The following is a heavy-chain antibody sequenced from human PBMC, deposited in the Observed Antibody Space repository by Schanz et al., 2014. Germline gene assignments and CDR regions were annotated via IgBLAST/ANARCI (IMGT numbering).Heavy chain of an antibody. CDR1: GFTFRSHG. D-gene: IGHD5-18*01. Sequence: QVQLVESGGGVVQPGRSLRLSCAASGFTFRSHGMHWVRQAPGKGLEWVALISYDGNNKFYTDSVKGRFTISRDNSRNTLYLEIDTLRPEDPAVYFCAREMDTAIGDYWGQGTLVTVSS. CDR3: AREMDTAIGDY. V-gene: IGHV3-30*03. J-gene: IGHJ4*02. CDR2: ISYDGNNK.